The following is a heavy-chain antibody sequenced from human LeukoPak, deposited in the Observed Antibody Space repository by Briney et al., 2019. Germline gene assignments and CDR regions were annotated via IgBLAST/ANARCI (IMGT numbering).Heavy chain of an antibody. CDR3: AREFYDILTGYYGY. V-gene: IGHV3-66*01. Sequence: GGSLRLSCAASGFTVSSNYMSWVRQAPGKGLERVSVIYSGGSTYYADSVKGRFTISRDNSKNTLYLQMNSLRAEDTAVYYCAREFYDILTGYYGYWGQGTLVTVSS. CDR2: IYSGGST. CDR1: GFTVSSNY. J-gene: IGHJ4*02. D-gene: IGHD3-9*01.